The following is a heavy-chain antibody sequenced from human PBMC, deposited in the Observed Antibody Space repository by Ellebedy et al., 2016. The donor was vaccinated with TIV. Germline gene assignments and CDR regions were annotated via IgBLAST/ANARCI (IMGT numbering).Heavy chain of an antibody. V-gene: IGHV3-23*01. CDR3: AKGTNAVKDYYGMDV. Sequence: GESLKISCAASGFTFSSYAMSWVRQAPGKGLEWVSAISGSGGSTYYADSVKGRFTISRDNSKNTLYLQMNSLRAEDTAVYYCAKGTNAVKDYYGMDVWGQGTTVTVSS. CDR2: ISGSGGST. J-gene: IGHJ6*02. CDR1: GFTFSSYA. D-gene: IGHD1-14*01.